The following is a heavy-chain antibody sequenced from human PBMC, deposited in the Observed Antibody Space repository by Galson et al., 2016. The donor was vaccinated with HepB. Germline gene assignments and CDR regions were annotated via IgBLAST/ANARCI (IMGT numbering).Heavy chain of an antibody. Sequence: SLRLSCAASGFIVSTNYMTWVRQAPGKGLEWVSIIYSSGDTYYAASVQGRFTISRDNSTNTLYLQMNSLRVEDTAVYYCASPVPLGDWGQGTLVTVSS. CDR3: ASPVPLGD. J-gene: IGHJ4*02. CDR2: IYSSGDT. D-gene: IGHD2-21*01. CDR1: GFIVSTNY. V-gene: IGHV3-53*01.